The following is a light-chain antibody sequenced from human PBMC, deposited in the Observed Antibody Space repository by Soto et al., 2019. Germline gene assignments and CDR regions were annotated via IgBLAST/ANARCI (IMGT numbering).Light chain of an antibody. J-gene: IGKJ4*01. CDR1: QSVFSNSKNRNH. CDR2: WAT. V-gene: IGKV4-1*01. CDR3: HQYFSSPLT. Sequence: HSPGALAVSQEERATINCKSNQSVFSNSKNRNHLSWYQQKPGQPTKLLIYWATTRESGVPDRFSGSGSGTDFTLTVSGLQTEDVAIYYCHQYFSSPLTFGGGTKVDIK.